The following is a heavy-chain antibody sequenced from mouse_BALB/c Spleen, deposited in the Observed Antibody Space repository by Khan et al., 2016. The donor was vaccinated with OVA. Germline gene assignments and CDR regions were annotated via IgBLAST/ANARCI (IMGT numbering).Heavy chain of an antibody. CDR3: ARENYYGRSCYAMDY. V-gene: IGHV1S41*01. CDR1: GYTFTSYW. CDR2: IGPGSSNA. Sequence: DLVKPGASVKLSCKASGYTFTSYWINWIKQRPGQGLEWIGRIGPGSSNAYYNDMFKDKATLTVDTSSNTAHIQLSSLSSEDSAGYFGARENYYGRSCYAMDYWGQGTSVTVSA. D-gene: IGHD1-1*01. J-gene: IGHJ4*01.